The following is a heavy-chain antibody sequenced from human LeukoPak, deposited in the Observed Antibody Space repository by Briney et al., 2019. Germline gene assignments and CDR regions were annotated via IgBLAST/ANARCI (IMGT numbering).Heavy chain of an antibody. V-gene: IGHV3-23*01. CDR2: ISGSGGST. J-gene: IGHJ5*02. D-gene: IGHD4-17*01. Sequence: GGSLRLSCAASGFTFSSYAMSWVRQAPGKGLEWVSAISGSGGSTYYADSVKGRFTISRDNSKNTRYLQMNSLRAEDTAVYYWARGGDKGWFDPWGQGTLVTVSS. CDR1: GFTFSSYA. CDR3: ARGGDKGWFDP.